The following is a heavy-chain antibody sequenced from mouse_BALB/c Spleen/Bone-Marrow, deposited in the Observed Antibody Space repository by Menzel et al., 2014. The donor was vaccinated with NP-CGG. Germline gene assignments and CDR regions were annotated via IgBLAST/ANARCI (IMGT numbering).Heavy chain of an antibody. CDR1: GYSITSDYA. J-gene: IGHJ3*01. CDR2: ISYSANT. D-gene: IGHD1-2*01. CDR3: TRGTTAGFAY. V-gene: IGHV3-2*02. Sequence: EVKVEESGPGLVKPSQSLPLTCTVTGYSITSDYAWNWIRQFPGNKLEWMGYISYSANTNYNPSLKSRISITRDTSKNQFFLQLNSVTAEDTATYYCTRGTTAGFAYWGLGTLVTVSA.